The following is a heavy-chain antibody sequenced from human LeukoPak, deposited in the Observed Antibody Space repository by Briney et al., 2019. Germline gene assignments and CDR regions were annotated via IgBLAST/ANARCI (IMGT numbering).Heavy chain of an antibody. CDR3: AGDRDGSSSWSPLGY. V-gene: IGHV4-59*01. Sequence: SETLSLTCTVSGGSISRYYWSWIRQPPGKGLEWIGYIYSSGSSNYNPSLKSRVNISTDTSKSQFTLKLSSVTAADTAVYYCAGDRDGSSSWSPLGYWGQGTLVTVSS. CDR2: IYSSGSS. J-gene: IGHJ4*02. CDR1: GGSISRYY. D-gene: IGHD6-13*01.